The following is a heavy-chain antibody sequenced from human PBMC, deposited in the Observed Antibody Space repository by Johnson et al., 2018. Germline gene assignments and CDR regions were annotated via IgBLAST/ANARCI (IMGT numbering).Heavy chain of an antibody. J-gene: IGHJ3*02. CDR1: GFTFSSYA. V-gene: IGHV3-64*02. Sequence: VQLVESGEGLVQPGGSXRLSCAASGFTFSSYAMHWVRQAPGKGLEYVSAISSNGGSTYYADSVKGRFTISRDNSKNTLYLQMGSLRAEDMAVYYWARGSYSSGWYTAFDIWGQGTMVTVSS. CDR3: ARGSYSSGWYTAFDI. CDR2: ISSNGGST. D-gene: IGHD6-19*01.